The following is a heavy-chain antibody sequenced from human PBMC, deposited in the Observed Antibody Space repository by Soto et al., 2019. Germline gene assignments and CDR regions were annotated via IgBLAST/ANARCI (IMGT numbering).Heavy chain of an antibody. CDR3: ARRGSGIYYDH. CDR2: ISGSGGRT. J-gene: IGHJ4*02. CDR1: GFTFSSYA. V-gene: IGHV3-23*01. Sequence: EVQLLESGGGLVQPGGSLRLSCAASGFTFSSYAMRWVRQAPVKGLEWVSAISGSGGRTYYADSVKGRFTISRDNSKNTLYLQMNSLRAEDTAVYYCARRGSGIYYDHWGQGTLVTVSS. D-gene: IGHD1-26*01.